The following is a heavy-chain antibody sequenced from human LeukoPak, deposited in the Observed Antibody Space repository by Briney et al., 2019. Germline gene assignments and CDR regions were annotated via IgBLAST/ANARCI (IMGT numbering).Heavy chain of an antibody. CDR3: ARVVVAVAGTSWDY. V-gene: IGHV3-74*01. J-gene: IGHJ4*02. D-gene: IGHD6-19*01. CDR2: INSDGSST. Sequence: GGSLRLSCAASGFTFSSYWMHWVRQAPGKGLVWVSRINSDGSSTSYADSVKGRFTISRDNAKNTLYLQMNSLRAEDTAVHYCARVVVAVAGTSWDYWGQGTLVTVSS. CDR1: GFTFSSYW.